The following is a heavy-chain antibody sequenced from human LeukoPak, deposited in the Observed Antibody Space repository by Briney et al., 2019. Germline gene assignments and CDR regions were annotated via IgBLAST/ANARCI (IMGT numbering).Heavy chain of an antibody. CDR1: GFTYSSYS. D-gene: IGHD3-10*01. CDR3: ARDLPREGIDY. CDR2: ISSSSSYI. V-gene: IGHV3-21*01. J-gene: IGHJ4*02. Sequence: GGSLRLSFAACGFTYSSYSMNWVRQAPGKGLEWVSSISSSSSYIYYADSVKGRFTISRDNAKNSLYLQMNSLRAEDTAVYYCARDLPREGIDYWGQGTLVTVSS.